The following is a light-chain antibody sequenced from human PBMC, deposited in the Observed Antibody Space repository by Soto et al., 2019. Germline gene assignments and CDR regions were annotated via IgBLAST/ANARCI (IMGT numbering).Light chain of an antibody. CDR2: GAS. CDR3: QQYANSQFT. V-gene: IGKV3-20*01. Sequence: EIVLTQSPGTLPLSPGERATLSCRASQSVSSNYLVWYQQKPGQAPRPLIYGASSRATGIPDRFSGSGSGPDFTLTISRLEREDFAVYYCQQYANSQFTFGQGTKLEIK. CDR1: QSVSSNY. J-gene: IGKJ2*01.